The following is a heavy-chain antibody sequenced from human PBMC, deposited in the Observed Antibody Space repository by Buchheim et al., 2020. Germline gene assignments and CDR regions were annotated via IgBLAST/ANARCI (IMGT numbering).Heavy chain of an antibody. Sequence: QLQLQESGPGLVKPSETLSLTCTVSGGSISSSSYYWGWIRQPPGKGLEWIGSIYYSGSTYYNPSLKSRVTISVDTSKNQFSLKLSSVTAADTAVYYCARQDYYDSSGYPYDYWGQGTL. J-gene: IGHJ4*02. CDR2: IYYSGST. CDR3: ARQDYYDSSGYPYDY. CDR1: GGSISSSSYY. V-gene: IGHV4-39*01. D-gene: IGHD3-22*01.